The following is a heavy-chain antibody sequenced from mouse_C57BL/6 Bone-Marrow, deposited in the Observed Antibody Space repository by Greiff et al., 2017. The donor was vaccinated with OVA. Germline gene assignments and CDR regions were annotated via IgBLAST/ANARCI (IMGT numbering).Heavy chain of an antibody. Sequence: EVKLMESGAELVRPGASVKLSCTASGFNIKDDYMHWVKQRPEQGLEWIGWIDPENGDTEYASKFQGKATITADTSSNTAYLQLSSLTSEDTAVYYCTTPYYGSSYGYWGQGTTLTVSS. CDR3: TTPYYGSSYGY. CDR2: IDPENGDT. J-gene: IGHJ2*01. D-gene: IGHD1-1*01. CDR1: GFNIKDDY. V-gene: IGHV14-4*01.